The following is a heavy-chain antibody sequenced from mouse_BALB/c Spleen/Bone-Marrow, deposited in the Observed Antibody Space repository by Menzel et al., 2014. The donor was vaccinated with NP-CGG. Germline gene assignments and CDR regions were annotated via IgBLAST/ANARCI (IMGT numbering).Heavy chain of an antibody. V-gene: IGHV14-3*02. J-gene: IGHJ4*01. Sequence: EVHLVESGAEFVKPGASVKLSCTASGFNIKDTYMHWVKQRPEQGLEWIGRIDPANGNTKYDPKFQGKATITADTSSNTVYLQLSSLTSEDTAVYYCARERDYDYAYAMDYWGQGTSVTVSS. CDR2: IDPANGNT. CDR1: GFNIKDTY. CDR3: ARERDYDYAYAMDY. D-gene: IGHD2-4*01.